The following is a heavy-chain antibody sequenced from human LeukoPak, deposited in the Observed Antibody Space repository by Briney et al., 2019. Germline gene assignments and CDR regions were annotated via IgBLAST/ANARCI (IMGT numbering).Heavy chain of an antibody. Sequence: SETLSLTCTVSGGSISSGSYYWSWIRQPAGKGLEWIGRIYTSGSTNYNPSLKSRVTISVDTSKNQFSLKLSSVTAADTAVYYCAREVVVVPAAMNDFWSGYYYYVDVWGKGTTVTVSS. J-gene: IGHJ6*03. CDR1: GGSISSGSYY. V-gene: IGHV4-61*02. CDR3: AREVVVVPAAMNDFWSGYYYYVDV. D-gene: IGHD2-2*01. CDR2: IYTSGST.